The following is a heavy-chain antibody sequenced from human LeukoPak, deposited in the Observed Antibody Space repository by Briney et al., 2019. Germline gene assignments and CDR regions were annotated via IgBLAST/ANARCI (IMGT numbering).Heavy chain of an antibody. J-gene: IGHJ4*02. V-gene: IGHV3-30*02. Sequence: GGSLRLSCAASGFTFTTYGMHWVRQAPGKGLEWVAFIRYDGSNKYYADSVKGRFTISRDNSKNTLYLQMNSLRAEDTAVYFCAKDKWGSGWRYSSSSSESPSDFWGQGTLVTVSS. CDR1: GFTFTTYG. CDR2: IRYDGSNK. CDR3: AKDKWGSGWRYSSSSSESPSDF. D-gene: IGHD6-6*01.